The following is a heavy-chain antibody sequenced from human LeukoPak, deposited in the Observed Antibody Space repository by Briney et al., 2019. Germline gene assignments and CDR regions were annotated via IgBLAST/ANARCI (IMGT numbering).Heavy chain of an antibody. CDR2: IYYSGST. V-gene: IGHV4-39*07. Sequence: SETLSLTCTVSGGSISSSSYYWGWIRQPPGKGLEWIGSIYYSGSTYYSSSLKSRVTISVDKSKNQFSMKLSSVTAADTAVYYCARGGTVTTRAFDYWGQGTLVTVSS. D-gene: IGHD4-17*01. J-gene: IGHJ4*02. CDR3: ARGGTVTTRAFDY. CDR1: GGSISSSSYY.